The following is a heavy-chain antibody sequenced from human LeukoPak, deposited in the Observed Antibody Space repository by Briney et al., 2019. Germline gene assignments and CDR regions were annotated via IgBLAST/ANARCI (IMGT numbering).Heavy chain of an antibody. Sequence: ASVKVSCKASGYTFTSYAMNWVRQAPGQGLEWMGWINPNSGGTNYAQKFQGRVTMTRDTSISTAYMELSRLRSDDTAVYYCARRRWLQESEDLDYWGQGTLVTVSS. CDR3: ARRRWLQESEDLDY. V-gene: IGHV1-2*02. CDR2: INPNSGGT. J-gene: IGHJ4*02. D-gene: IGHD5-24*01. CDR1: GYTFTSYA.